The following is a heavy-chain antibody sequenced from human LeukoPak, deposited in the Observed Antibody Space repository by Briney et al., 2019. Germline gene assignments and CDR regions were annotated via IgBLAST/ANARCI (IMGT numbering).Heavy chain of an antibody. J-gene: IGHJ5*02. V-gene: IGHV3-74*01. Sequence: PGGSLRLSCAASGFTFSSYWMHWVRQAPGKGLVWVSRINSDGSSTSYADSVKGRFTISRDNAKNTLYLQMNSLRAEDTAVYYCAKEAGGYSGYDHWGQGTLVTVSS. CDR1: GFTFSSYW. CDR2: INSDGSST. D-gene: IGHD5-12*01. CDR3: AKEAGGYSGYDH.